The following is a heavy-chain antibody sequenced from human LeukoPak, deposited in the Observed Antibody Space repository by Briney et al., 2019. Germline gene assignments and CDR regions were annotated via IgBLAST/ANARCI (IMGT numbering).Heavy chain of an antibody. CDR1: GGSISSYY. CDR3: ARDRRYYYDSSGYGIDAFDI. J-gene: IGHJ3*02. CDR2: IYTSGST. D-gene: IGHD3-22*01. Sequence: SETLSLTCTVSGGSISSYYWSGIRQPAGKGLEWIGRIYTSGSTNYNPSLKSRVTISVDTSKNQFSLKLSSVTAADTAVYYCARDRRYYYDSSGYGIDAFDIWGQGTMVTVSS. V-gene: IGHV4-4*07.